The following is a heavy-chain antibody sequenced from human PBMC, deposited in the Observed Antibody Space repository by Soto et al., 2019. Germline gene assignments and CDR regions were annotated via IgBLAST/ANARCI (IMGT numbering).Heavy chain of an antibody. J-gene: IGHJ3*02. CDR1: GLTFSSYA. V-gene: IGHV3-23*01. Sequence: EVQLLESGGGLVQPGGSLRLSCAASGLTFSSYAMSWVRQATGKGLEWVSAISGSGAVTYYADSVKGRFTISRDNSKNTLHLQMNSLRAEDTAVYYCAKDKGWTRTTCHCNAFDIWGQGTMVTVSS. D-gene: IGHD4-17*01. CDR2: ISGSGAVT. CDR3: AKDKGWTRTTCHCNAFDI.